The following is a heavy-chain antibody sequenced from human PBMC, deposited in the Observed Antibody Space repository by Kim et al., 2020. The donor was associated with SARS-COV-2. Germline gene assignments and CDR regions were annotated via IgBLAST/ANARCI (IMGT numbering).Heavy chain of an antibody. CDR2: IYYSGST. CDR3: ARLGSSGWYQGIDY. J-gene: IGHJ4*02. D-gene: IGHD6-19*01. V-gene: IGHV4-59*01. CDR1: GGSISSYY. Sequence: SETLSLTCTVSGGSISSYYWSWIRQPPGKGLEWIGYIYYSGSTNYNPSLKSRVTISVDTSKNQFSLKLSSVTAADTAVYYCARLGSSGWYQGIDYWGQGTLVTVSS.